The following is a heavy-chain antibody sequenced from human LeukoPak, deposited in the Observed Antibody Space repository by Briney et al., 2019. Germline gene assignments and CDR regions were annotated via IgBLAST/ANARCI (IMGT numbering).Heavy chain of an antibody. J-gene: IGHJ6*03. CDR1: GFTLSSYD. Sequence: PGGSLRLSCAASGFTLSSYDMHWVRQAPGKGLEWVANIKQDGSEKYYVDSVKGRFTISRDNAKNSLYLQMNSLRAEDTAVYYCAREGNELYYYYYMDVWGKGTTVTVSS. V-gene: IGHV3-7*01. CDR3: AREGNELYYYYYMDV. CDR2: IKQDGSEK. D-gene: IGHD1-1*01.